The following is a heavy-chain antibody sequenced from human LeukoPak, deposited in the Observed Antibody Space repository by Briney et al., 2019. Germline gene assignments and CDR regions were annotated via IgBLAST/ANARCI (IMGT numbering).Heavy chain of an antibody. J-gene: IGHJ4*02. CDR2: IVVGSGNT. CDR1: GFTFTSSA. D-gene: IGHD6-19*01. CDR3: ARDHSSGLYYFDY. Sequence: GTSVKVSCKASGFTFTSSAVQWVRQARGQRLEWIGWIVVGSGNTNYAQKFQGRVTITADESTSTAYMELSSLRSEDTAVYYCARDHSSGLYYFDYWGQGTLVTVSS. V-gene: IGHV1-58*01.